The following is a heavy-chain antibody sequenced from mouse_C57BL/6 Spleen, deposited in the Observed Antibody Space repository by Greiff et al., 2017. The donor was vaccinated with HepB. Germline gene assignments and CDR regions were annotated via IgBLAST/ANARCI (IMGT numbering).Heavy chain of an antibody. V-gene: IGHV3-6*01. CDR1: GYSITSGYY. CDR2: ISYDGSN. CDR3: ARFGTIYAMDY. D-gene: IGHD4-1*01. J-gene: IGHJ4*01. Sequence: EVKLQESGPGLVKPSQSLSLTCSVTGYSITSGYYWNWIRQFPGNKLEWMGYISYDGSNNYNPSLKNRISITRDTSKNQFFLKLNSVTTEDTATYYCARFGTIYAMDYWGQGTSVTVSS.